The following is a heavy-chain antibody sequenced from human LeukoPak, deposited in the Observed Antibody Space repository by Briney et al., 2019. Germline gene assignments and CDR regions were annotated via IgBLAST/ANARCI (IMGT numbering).Heavy chain of an antibody. CDR1: GFTVSSNY. V-gene: IGHV3-53*05. CDR2: IYGGGST. CDR3: ARDRAAAGTGGDDAFDI. D-gene: IGHD6-13*01. J-gene: IGHJ3*02. Sequence: GGSLRLSCAASGFTVSSNYMTWVRQAPGKGLEWVSVIYGGGSTYYADSVKGRFTISRDNSKNTLYLRMNSLRAEDTAVYYCARDRAAAGTGGDDAFDIWGQGTMVTVSS.